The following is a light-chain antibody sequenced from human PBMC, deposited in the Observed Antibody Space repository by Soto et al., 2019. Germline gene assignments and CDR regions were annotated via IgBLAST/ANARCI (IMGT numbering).Light chain of an antibody. CDR2: GAS. CDR1: QSVSSN. CDR3: LQYNNWPPYT. Sequence: MVMTQSPATLSVSPGERATLSCRASQSVSSNLAWYQQKPGQAPRLPISGASTRATGVPARFSGSGSGTEFTLTISSLHSEDFAVYYCLQYNNWPPYTFGQGTKLEIK. V-gene: IGKV3-15*01. J-gene: IGKJ2*01.